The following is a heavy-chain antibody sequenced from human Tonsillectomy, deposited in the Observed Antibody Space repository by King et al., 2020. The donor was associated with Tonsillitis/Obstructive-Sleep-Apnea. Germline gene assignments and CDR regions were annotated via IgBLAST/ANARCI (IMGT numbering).Heavy chain of an antibody. V-gene: IGHV5-10-1*03. CDR3: ARLTCSSTNCYYYYGMDV. Sequence: VQLEESGAEVKKPGESLRISCKGSGYSFTSYWINWVRQMPGKGLEWMGRIDPIDSYTNYSPSFQGHVTISADKSIGTAYLQWSSLKASDTAMYYCARLTCSSTNCYYYYGMDVWGQGTTVTVSS. CDR2: IDPIDSYT. CDR1: GYSFTSYW. J-gene: IGHJ6*02. D-gene: IGHD2-2*01.